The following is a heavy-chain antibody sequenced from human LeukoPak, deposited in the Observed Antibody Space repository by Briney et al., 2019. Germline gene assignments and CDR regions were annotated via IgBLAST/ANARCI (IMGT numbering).Heavy chain of an antibody. CDR1: GFTFSSYA. D-gene: IGHD1-26*01. Sequence: GGSLRLSCAASGFTFSSYAMSWVRQAPGKGLEWVSAISGSGGNTYYADSVKGRFTISRDNSKNTLYLQMNSLRAEDTAVYYCAKVVREWELLQSNWFDPWGQGTLVTVSS. V-gene: IGHV3-23*01. CDR2: ISGSGGNT. J-gene: IGHJ5*02. CDR3: AKVVREWELLQSNWFDP.